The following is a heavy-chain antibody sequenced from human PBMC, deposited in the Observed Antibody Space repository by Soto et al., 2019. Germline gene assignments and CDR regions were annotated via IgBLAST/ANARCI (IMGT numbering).Heavy chain of an antibody. CDR1: GYSFTSYW. J-gene: IGHJ6*02. CDR2: IYPGDSDT. Sequence: GESLKISCKGSGYSFTSYWIGWVRQMPGKGLEWMGIIYPGDSDTRYSPSFQGQVTISADKSISTAYLQWSSLKASDTAMYYCARLPVGSSYYYYVMAFSGQGTTVTVSS. D-gene: IGHD1-26*01. CDR3: ARLPVGSSYYYYVMAF. V-gene: IGHV5-51*01.